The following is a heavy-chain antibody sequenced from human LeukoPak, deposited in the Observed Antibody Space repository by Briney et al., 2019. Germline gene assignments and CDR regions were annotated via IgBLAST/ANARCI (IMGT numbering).Heavy chain of an antibody. CDR3: ARDAVGLDAFEI. Sequence: RSQTLSLTCAISGDSVSSNNAAWNWIRQSPSRGLEWLGRTYYRSKWYNDYAVSVKSRLTINPDTSKSQFSLQLNSVTPEDTAVYYCARDAVGLDAFEIWGQGTMVTVSS. CDR2: TYYRSKWYN. J-gene: IGHJ3*02. D-gene: IGHD1-26*01. CDR1: GDSVSSNNAA. V-gene: IGHV6-1*01.